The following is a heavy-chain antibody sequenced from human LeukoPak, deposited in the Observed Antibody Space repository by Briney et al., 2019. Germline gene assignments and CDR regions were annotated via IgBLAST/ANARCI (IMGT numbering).Heavy chain of an antibody. D-gene: IGHD3-3*01. V-gene: IGHV3-30*03. CDR2: ISYDGHKK. J-gene: IGHJ3*02. Sequence: GGSLRLSCAASGFTFSSYGLHWVRQAPGKGLEWVAVISYDGHKKHYADSVKGRFTISRDSSNNTLSLQMNNLRVEDTAVYYCARWYDFWSGSDAFDIWGQGTMVTVSS. CDR3: ARWYDFWSGSDAFDI. CDR1: GFTFSSYG.